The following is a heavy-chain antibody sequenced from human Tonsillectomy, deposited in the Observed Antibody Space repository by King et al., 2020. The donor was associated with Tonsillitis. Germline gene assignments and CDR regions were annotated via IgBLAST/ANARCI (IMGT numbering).Heavy chain of an antibody. CDR2: IYYRGST. D-gene: IGHD3-22*01. CDR3: ATKNPLNFYDASSGLDQGGVFDI. J-gene: IGHJ3*02. V-gene: IGHV4-39*01. Sequence: LQLQESGPGLVKPSETLSLTCTVSGGSISSSSYYWAWIRQPPGKGLEWIGSIYYRGSTYYNPTLQSRVTISVDTSKNQFSLKLSSVTAADTAVYYCATKNPLNFYDASSGLDQGGVFDIWGQGTMVTVSS. CDR1: GGSISSSSYY.